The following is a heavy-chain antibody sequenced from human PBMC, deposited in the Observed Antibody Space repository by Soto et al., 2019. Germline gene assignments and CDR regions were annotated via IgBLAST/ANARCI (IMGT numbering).Heavy chain of an antibody. CDR3: ARGAHVDTAPENAFDI. V-gene: IGHV4-30-4*01. Sequence: SLTCTVSGGSISSGDYYWSWIRQPPGKGLEWIGYIYYSGSTYYNPSLKSRVTISVDTSKNQFSLKLSSVTAADTAVYYCARGAHVDTAPENAFDIWGRGTMVTVSS. CDR1: GGSISSGDYY. CDR2: IYYSGST. J-gene: IGHJ3*02. D-gene: IGHD5-18*01.